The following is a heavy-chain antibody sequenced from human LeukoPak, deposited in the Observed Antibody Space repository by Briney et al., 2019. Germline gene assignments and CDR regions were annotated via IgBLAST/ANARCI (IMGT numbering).Heavy chain of an antibody. D-gene: IGHD3-10*01. J-gene: IGHJ4*02. V-gene: IGHV3-74*01. Sequence: GGSLRLSCAASGITFGADAMHWVRQVPGKGLQWVSRINGDGRATAYADSVKGRYVISRDNTKNILYLHLNSLRPEDTDVYYCLHGAPLDIWGKGTLVTVSS. CDR2: INGDGRAT. CDR3: LHGAPLDI. CDR1: GITFGADA.